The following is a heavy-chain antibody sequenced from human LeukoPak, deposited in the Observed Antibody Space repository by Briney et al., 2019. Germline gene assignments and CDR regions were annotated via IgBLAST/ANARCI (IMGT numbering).Heavy chain of an antibody. CDR3: VRDLTIVGVAQVHH. J-gene: IGHJ5*02. CDR2: ISTNSGTI. Sequence: RGSLRLSCAASGFTFSIYTMNWVRQAPGKGLEWISYISTNSGTIWYADSVKGRFSISRDNAKNSLFLHMNSLRAEDTAVYYCVRDLTIVGVAQVHHWGQGTLVTVSS. D-gene: IGHD1-26*01. CDR1: GFTFSIYT. V-gene: IGHV3-48*01.